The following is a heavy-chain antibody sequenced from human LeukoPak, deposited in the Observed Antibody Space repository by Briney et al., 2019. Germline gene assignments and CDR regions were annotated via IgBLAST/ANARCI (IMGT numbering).Heavy chain of an antibody. CDR3: ARRIAARRFWFDP. CDR2: IYHSGST. Sequence: SEXLSLTCTVSGYSISSGYYWGWTRQPPGKGGEWIGSIYHSGSTYYNPSLKSRVTISVDPSKNQFSLNLSSVTAADTAVYYCARRIAARRFWFDPWGQGTLVTVSS. D-gene: IGHD6-6*01. V-gene: IGHV4-38-2*02. CDR1: GYSISSGYY. J-gene: IGHJ5*02.